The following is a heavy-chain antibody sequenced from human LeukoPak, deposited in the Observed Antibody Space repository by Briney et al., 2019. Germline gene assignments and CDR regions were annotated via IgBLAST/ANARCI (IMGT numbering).Heavy chain of an antibody. V-gene: IGHV1-2*02. J-gene: IGHJ4*02. CDR2: INPNSGGT. CDR1: GYTFTGYY. D-gene: IGHD1-26*01. CDR3: ARGVLVGATPHDY. Sequence: ASVKVSCKASGYTFTGYYMHWVRQAPGQGLEWMGWINPNSGGTKYAQKFQGRVTMTRDTSISTAYMELSRLRSDDTAVYYCARGVLVGATPHDYWGQGTLVTVSS.